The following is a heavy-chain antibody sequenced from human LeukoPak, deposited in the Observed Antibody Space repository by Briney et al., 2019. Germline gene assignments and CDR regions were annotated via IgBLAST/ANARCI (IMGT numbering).Heavy chain of an antibody. CDR2: MHPTTGNT. Sequence: ASVKVSCKASGYTLTTFDINWVRQAAGQGLEWMGWMHPTTGNTGYAQKFHGRVSMTRNTSIDTAYMELSSLKSDDTAVYYCARSLAGRSYYYYMDAWGNGTTVTVSS. CDR3: ARSLAGRSYYYYMDA. V-gene: IGHV1-8*01. D-gene: IGHD6-6*01. CDR1: GYTLTTFD. J-gene: IGHJ6*03.